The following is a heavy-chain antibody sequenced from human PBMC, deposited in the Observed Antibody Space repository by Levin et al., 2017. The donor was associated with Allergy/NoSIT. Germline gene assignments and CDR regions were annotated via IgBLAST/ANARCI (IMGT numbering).Heavy chain of an antibody. Sequence: LSLTCAASGFTFRTNGMHWVRQAPGKGLEWVALISYDGSHKYYVESVKGRITISRDNSNNTLYLQMNSLRAEDTAVYYCAKDRAGGLGTSNLYGMDVWGQGTTVTVSS. D-gene: IGHD3-16*01. CDR1: GFTFRTNG. CDR2: ISYDGSHK. CDR3: AKDRAGGLGTSNLYGMDV. V-gene: IGHV3-30*18. J-gene: IGHJ6*02.